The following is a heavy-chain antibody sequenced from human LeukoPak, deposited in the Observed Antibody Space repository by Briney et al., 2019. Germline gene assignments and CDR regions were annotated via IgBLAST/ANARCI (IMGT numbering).Heavy chain of an antibody. D-gene: IGHD2-15*01. CDR2: ISAYNGNT. V-gene: IGHV1-18*01. CDR3: ARVGYCSGNTCLNWFDP. CDR1: GYTFTSYG. J-gene: IGHJ5*02. Sequence: ASVKVSCKASGYTFTSYGISWVRQAPGQGLEWMGWISAYNGNTNYAQKLQGRVTMTTDTSTSTAYMELRSLRSDDTAVYYCARVGYCSGNTCLNWFDPWGRGTLVTVSS.